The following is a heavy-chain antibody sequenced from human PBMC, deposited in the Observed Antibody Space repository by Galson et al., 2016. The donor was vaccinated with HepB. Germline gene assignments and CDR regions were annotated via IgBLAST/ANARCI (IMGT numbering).Heavy chain of an antibody. V-gene: IGHV3-11*06. D-gene: IGHD3-16*01. J-gene: IGHJ2*01. CDR1: GFSCSDYY. CDR2: ISSSGMYNT. Sequence: SLRLSCAASGFSCSDYYMTWIRQAPGKGLEWVSYISSSGMYNTNYADSVKGRFTISRDNAKNSLYLQMDSLRAEDTAVYYCARPPEGDRRYFDLWGRGTLVTVSS. CDR3: ARPPEGDRRYFDL.